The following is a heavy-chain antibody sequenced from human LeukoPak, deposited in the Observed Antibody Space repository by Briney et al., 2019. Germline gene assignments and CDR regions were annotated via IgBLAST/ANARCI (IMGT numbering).Heavy chain of an antibody. CDR1: GFIVTNNY. J-gene: IGHJ4*02. V-gene: IGHV3-66*01. CDR3: ARDPPAVLIDTYG. CDR2: VYSGGST. Sequence: TGGSLRLYCTASGFIVTNNYINWVRQARGKGLEWVSLVYSGGSTYYADSVKGRFTISRDNSKNMVYLQMNSLRAEDTAMYYCARDPPAVLIDTYGWGQGTLVTVSS. D-gene: IGHD2-8*01.